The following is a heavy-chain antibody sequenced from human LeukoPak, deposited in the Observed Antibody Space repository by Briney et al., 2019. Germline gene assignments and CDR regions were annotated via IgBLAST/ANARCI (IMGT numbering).Heavy chain of an antibody. D-gene: IGHD2-21*02. J-gene: IGHJ4*02. CDR2: IIPIFGTA. V-gene: IGHV1-69*05. Sequence: SVKVSCKASGGTFSSYAISWVRQAPGQGLEWMGGIIPIFGTANYAQKFQGRVTITTDESTSTAYMELSSLRSEDTAVYYCATDPTYCGGDCSTWEGYWGQGTLVTVSS. CDR1: GGTFSSYA. CDR3: ATDPTYCGGDCSTWEGY.